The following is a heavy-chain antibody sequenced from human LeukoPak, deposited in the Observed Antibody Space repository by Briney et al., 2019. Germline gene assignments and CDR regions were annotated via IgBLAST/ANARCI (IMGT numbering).Heavy chain of an antibody. Sequence: GGTLRLSCAASGFTFSSYGMSWVRQAPGKGLEWVSAISNSGGSAYYADSVKGRFTISRDNSKNTLYLQMNSLRAEDTAVYYCAKFGFCSSTSCPAPYWGQGTLVTVSS. CDR3: AKFGFCSSTSCPAPY. CDR1: GFTFSSYG. V-gene: IGHV3-23*01. CDR2: ISNSGGSA. D-gene: IGHD2-2*01. J-gene: IGHJ4*02.